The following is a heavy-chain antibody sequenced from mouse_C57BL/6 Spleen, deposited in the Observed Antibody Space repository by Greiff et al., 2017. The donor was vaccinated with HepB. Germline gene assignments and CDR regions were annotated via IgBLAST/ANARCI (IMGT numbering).Heavy chain of an antibody. CDR2: IWRGGST. D-gene: IGHD3-2*02. V-gene: IGHV2-5*01. J-gene: IGHJ2*01. CDR3: AKNSHSSGFPYFDY. Sequence: QVQLQQSGPGLVQPSQSLSITCTVSGFSFTSYGVHWVRQSPGKGLEWLGVIWRGGSTDYNAAFMSRLSITKDNSKSQVFFKMNSLQADDTAIYYCAKNSHSSGFPYFDYWGQGTTLTVSS. CDR1: GFSFTSYG.